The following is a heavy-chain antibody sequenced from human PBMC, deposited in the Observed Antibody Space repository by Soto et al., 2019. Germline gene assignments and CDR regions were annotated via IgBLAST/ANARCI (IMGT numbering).Heavy chain of an antibody. CDR2: IVPIDGST. Sequence: QVQLVPSGAEVKKPGSSVKVSCTTSGGTISSFGMNWVRQAPGQGLEWMGGIVPIDGSTKYAETFQGRVTITADASTSTVYMDLSSLRSEDTAVYYCARAFTKSRRGGVAFDSWGQGTLLSVSP. CDR1: GGTISSFG. CDR3: ARAFTKSRRGGVAFDS. V-gene: IGHV1-69*01. J-gene: IGHJ4*02. D-gene: IGHD3-3*01.